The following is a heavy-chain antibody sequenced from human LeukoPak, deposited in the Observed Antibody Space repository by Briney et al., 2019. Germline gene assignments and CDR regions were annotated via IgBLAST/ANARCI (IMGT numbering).Heavy chain of an antibody. V-gene: IGHV3-66*01. CDR3: ARDYCYDSSGSFDY. CDR1: GFTVSSNY. J-gene: IGHJ4*02. CDR2: IYSGGST. D-gene: IGHD3-22*01. Sequence: GGSLRLSCAASGFTVSSNYMSWVRQAPGKGLEWVSVIYSGGSTYYADSVKGRFTISRDNSKNTLYLQMNSLRAEDTAVYYCARDYCYDSSGSFDYWGQGTLVTVSS.